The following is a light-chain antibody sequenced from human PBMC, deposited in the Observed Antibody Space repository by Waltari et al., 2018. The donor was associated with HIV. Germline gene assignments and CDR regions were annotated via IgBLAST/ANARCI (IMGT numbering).Light chain of an antibody. J-gene: IGLJ3*02. CDR3: SSYSARGFVV. V-gene: IGLV2-14*01. CDR2: EVY. CDR1: TQDFSDFNF. Sequence: HSALTPPASVSGSPGQTLTISCTGPTQDFSDFNFVPWYQQSPGRAPKLIIFEVYSRPSGISDRFSGSKSGVTASLTISALRAEDEADYFCSSYSARGFVVFGGGTKVTVL.